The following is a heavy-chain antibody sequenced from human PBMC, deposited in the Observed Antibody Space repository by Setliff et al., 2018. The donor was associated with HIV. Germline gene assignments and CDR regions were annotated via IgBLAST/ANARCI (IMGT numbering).Heavy chain of an antibody. CDR2: IWYDGSNK. CDR1: GFTFSSYG. Sequence: GGSLRLSCAASGFTFSSYGMHWVRQAPGKGLEWVAVIWYDGSNKYYADSAKGRFTISRDNSKNTLYLQMNSLRAEDTAVYYCAKDLYYYDDSGYYDAFDIWGQGTMVTVSS. CDR3: AKDLYYYDDSGYYDAFDI. J-gene: IGHJ3*02. D-gene: IGHD3-22*01. V-gene: IGHV3-33*06.